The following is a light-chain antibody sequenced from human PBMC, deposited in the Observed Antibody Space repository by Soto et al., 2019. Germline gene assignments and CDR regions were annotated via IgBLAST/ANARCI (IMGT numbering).Light chain of an antibody. CDR1: QSIQTG. Sequence: DVPMTQSPFTVSASVGDTVTIACRASQSIQTGLAWFQQKPGKAPRLLISEASTLESGVPSRFSGVGSGTDFTLSIASLQPDDFATYYCQQYNTYSWTFGQGTKVEIK. V-gene: IGKV1-5*03. CDR2: EAS. CDR3: QQYNTYSWT. J-gene: IGKJ1*01.